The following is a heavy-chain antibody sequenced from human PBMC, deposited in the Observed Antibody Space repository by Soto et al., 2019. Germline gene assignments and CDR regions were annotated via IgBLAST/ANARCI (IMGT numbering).Heavy chain of an antibody. CDR2: ISSSGSTI. CDR1: GFTFSDYY. V-gene: IGHV3-11*01. J-gene: IGHJ6*03. Sequence: GGSLRLSCAASGFTFSDYYMSWIRQAPGKGLEWVSYISSSGSTIYYADSVKGRFTISRDNAKNSLYLQMNSLRAEDTAVYYCARYYGRAQFWSGSYYYYMDVWGKGTTVTVSS. D-gene: IGHD3-3*01. CDR3: ARYYGRAQFWSGSYYYYMDV.